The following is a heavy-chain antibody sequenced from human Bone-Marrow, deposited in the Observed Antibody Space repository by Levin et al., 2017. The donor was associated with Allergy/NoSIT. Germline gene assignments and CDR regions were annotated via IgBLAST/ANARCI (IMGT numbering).Heavy chain of an antibody. CDR3: ATKPRRGQNCTNGVCYDFDI. V-gene: IGHV3-7*01. D-gene: IGHD2-8*01. J-gene: IGHJ3*02. CDR2: IKQDGSEK. Sequence: PGGSLRLSCAASGFTFSSYWMSWVRQAPGKGLEWVANIKQDGSEKYYVDSVKGRFTISRDNAKNSLYLQMNSLRAEDTAVYYCATKPRRGQNCTNGVCYDFDIWGQGTMVTVSS. CDR1: GFTFSSYW.